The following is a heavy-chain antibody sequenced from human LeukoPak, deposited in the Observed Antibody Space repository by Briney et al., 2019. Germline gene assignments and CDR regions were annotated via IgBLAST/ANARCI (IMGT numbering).Heavy chain of an antibody. CDR2: ISGSGGST. J-gene: IGHJ4*02. CDR3: AVLLSYCSSTSCSAFDY. CDR1: GFTFSSYE. V-gene: IGHV3-23*01. Sequence: GGSLRLSCAASGFTFSSYETNWVRQAPGKGLEWVSAISGSGGSTYYADSVKGRFTISRENSKNTLYLQMNSLRAEDTAVYYCAVLLSYCSSTSCSAFDYWGQGTLVTVSS. D-gene: IGHD2-2*01.